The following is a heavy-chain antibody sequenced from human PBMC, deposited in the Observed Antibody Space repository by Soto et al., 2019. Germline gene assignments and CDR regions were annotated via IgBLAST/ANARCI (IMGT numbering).Heavy chain of an antibody. Sequence: GALKLSCSAAGFTCSSYAMHWVRQAPGKGLEWVAVISYDGSNKYYADSVKGRFTISRDNSKNTLYLQMNSLRAEDTAVYYCARKADYYYGMDVWGQGTTVTVT. CDR2: ISYDGSNK. J-gene: IGHJ6*02. CDR3: ARKADYYYGMDV. CDR1: GFTCSSYA. V-gene: IGHV3-30-3*01.